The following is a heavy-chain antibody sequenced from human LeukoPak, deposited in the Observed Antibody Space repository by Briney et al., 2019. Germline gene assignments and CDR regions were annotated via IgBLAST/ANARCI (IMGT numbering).Heavy chain of an antibody. D-gene: IGHD3-10*01. CDR3: AKGVWFGEYYFDY. CDR2: ISGSSGST. Sequence: GGSLRLSCAASGFTFSNYAMSWVRQAPGKGLEWVSAISGSSGSTYYADALKGRFTISRDNSKNTLYLQMNTLRAEDTAVYYCAKGVWFGEYYFDYWGQGTLVTVSS. J-gene: IGHJ4*02. V-gene: IGHV3-23*01. CDR1: GFTFSNYA.